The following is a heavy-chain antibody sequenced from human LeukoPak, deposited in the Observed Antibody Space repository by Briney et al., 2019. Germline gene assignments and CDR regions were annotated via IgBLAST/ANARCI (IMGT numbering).Heavy chain of an antibody. J-gene: IGHJ4*02. D-gene: IGHD1-26*01. CDR3: AKPGSVGALYYFDY. V-gene: IGHV3-53*01. CDR2: IYSGGTT. CDR1: GFTVSGNY. Sequence: GSLRLSCAVSGFTVSGNYMSWVRQAPGKGLEWVSLIYSGGTTYYADSVKGRFTISRDNSKNTLYLQMNSLRAEDTAVYYCAKPGSVGALYYFDYWGQGTLVTVSS.